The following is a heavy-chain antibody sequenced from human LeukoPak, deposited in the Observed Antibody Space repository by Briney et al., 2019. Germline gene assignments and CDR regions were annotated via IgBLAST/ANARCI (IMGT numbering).Heavy chain of an antibody. CDR2: INPKSRGT. CDR3: ARGASLTYYYDSSGFFSFDY. CDR1: EYTFTGYY. J-gene: IGHJ4*02. V-gene: IGHV1-2*02. D-gene: IGHD3-22*01. Sequence: ASVKVSCKASEYTFTGYYIHWGRQAPGQGLEWMGWINPKSRGTDYTQKFRGRVTMARDKPISTVYLELNALRSDDTAVYFCARGASLTYYYDSSGFFSFDYWGQGTLVTVSS.